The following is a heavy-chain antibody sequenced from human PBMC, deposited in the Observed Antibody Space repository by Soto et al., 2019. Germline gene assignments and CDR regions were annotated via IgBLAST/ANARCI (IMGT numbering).Heavy chain of an antibody. CDR1: GGSFRGYY. V-gene: IGHV4-34*01. Sequence: ETLSLTCAVYGGSFRGYYWSWIRQPPGKGLEWIGEINLSGTTNYNPSLKSRVTISLDTSKNHFSLGLSSVTAADTAGYYCARANYFYGMDVWGQGTTVTVSS. J-gene: IGHJ6*02. CDR2: INLSGTT. D-gene: IGHD2-8*01. CDR3: ARANYFYGMDV.